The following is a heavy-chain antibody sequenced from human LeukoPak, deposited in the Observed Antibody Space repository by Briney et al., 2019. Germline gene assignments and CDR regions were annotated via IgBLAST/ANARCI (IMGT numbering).Heavy chain of an antibody. CDR3: ARGGGSYYYYYYYMDV. CDR2: IYYSGST. CDR1: GGSISSYY. Sequence: PSETLSLTCTVSGGSISSYYWSWVRQPPGKGLEWNGYIYYSGSTNYNPSLKSRVTISVDTPKNQFSLKLSSVTAADTAVYYCARGGGSYYYYYYYMDVWGKGTTVTVSS. D-gene: IGHD1-26*01. J-gene: IGHJ6*03. V-gene: IGHV4-59*01.